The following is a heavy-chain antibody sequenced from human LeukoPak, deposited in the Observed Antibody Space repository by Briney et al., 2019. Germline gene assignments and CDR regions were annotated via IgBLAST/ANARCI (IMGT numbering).Heavy chain of an antibody. V-gene: IGHV1-46*03. J-gene: IGHJ4*02. D-gene: IGHD3-10*01. CDR1: GYTFTSYY. Sequence: ASVKVSCKASGYTFTSYYIHWVRQAPGQGLEWMGIINPSGGSTGYAQKFQGRVTMTRDTSTSTVYMELSSLRSEDTAVYFCGRSMVRGVNYYFDFWGQGTLVTVSS. CDR3: GRSMVRGVNYYFDF. CDR2: INPSGGST.